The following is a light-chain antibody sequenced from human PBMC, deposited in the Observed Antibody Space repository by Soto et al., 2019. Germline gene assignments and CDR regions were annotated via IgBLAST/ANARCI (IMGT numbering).Light chain of an antibody. V-gene: IGLV2-14*01. CDR3: SSYTSSSTLVV. CDR2: EVS. J-gene: IGLJ1*01. CDR1: SSDVGGYNY. Sequence: QSVLTQPASVSGSPELSITISCTGTSSDVGGYNYVSWYQQHPGKAPKLMIYEVSNRPSGVSNRFSGSKSGNTASLTISGLQAEDEADYYCSSYTSSSTLVVFGTGTKVPS.